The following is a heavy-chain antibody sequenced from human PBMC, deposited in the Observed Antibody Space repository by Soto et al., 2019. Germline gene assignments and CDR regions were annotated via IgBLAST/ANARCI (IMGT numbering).Heavy chain of an antibody. V-gene: IGHV1-69*01. J-gene: IGHJ1*01. CDR3: ARGGIQLWPEYFQH. CDR2: IIPIFCTA. D-gene: IGHD5-18*01. Sequence: QVQLVQSGAEVKKPGSSVKVSCKDSGGTFSSYAIIWVRHAPGQGLEWMGGIIPIFCTANYAQKFQGRVTITADESTSTAYMELSSLSSEDTAVYYCARGGIQLWPEYFQHWGQGTLVTVSS. CDR1: GGTFSSYA.